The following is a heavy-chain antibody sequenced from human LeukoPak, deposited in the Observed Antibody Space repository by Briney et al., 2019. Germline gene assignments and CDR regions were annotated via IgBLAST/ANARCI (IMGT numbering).Heavy chain of an antibody. CDR3: ARDLTVPTSMDV. J-gene: IGHJ6*04. V-gene: IGHV3-48*01. CDR2: ISSSSSII. D-gene: IGHD2-2*01. CDR1: GFTFISYN. Sequence: PGGSLRLSCAASGFTFISYNINWVRQAPGKGPEWVSYISSSSSIIYYADSVTGRFTISIDNAKNSLYLQMNSLRAEDTAVYYCARDLTVPTSMDVWGKGTTVTVSS.